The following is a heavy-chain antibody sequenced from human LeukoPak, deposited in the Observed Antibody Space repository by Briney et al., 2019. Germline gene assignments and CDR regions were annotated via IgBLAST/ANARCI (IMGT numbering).Heavy chain of an antibody. CDR1: GGSISSYD. Sequence: PAETLSLTCTVSGGSISSYDWSWIRQPAGKGLEWIGRIYTIGSTNYNPSLKGRVTMSVDTSKNQSSLKLSSVTAADTAVYYCARGSNPHFDYWGQGTLVTVSS. CDR2: IYTIGST. J-gene: IGHJ4*02. CDR3: ARGSNPHFDY. V-gene: IGHV4-4*07. D-gene: IGHD4-11*01.